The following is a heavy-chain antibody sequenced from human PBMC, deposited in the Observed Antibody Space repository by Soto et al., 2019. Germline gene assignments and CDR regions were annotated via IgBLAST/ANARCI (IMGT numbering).Heavy chain of an antibody. CDR3: ARQRTTVVTQAYFDH. D-gene: IGHD2-21*02. CDR2: IYYSGRT. V-gene: IGHV4-39*01. Sequence: SETLSLTCIVSGESISSSSYYWGWIRQPPGKGLEWIGSIYYSGRTYYNPSFKSRVTISIDTSKNQFSLKLSSVAATDTAVYYCARQRTTVVTQAYFDHWGQGALVTVS. CDR1: GESISSSSYY. J-gene: IGHJ4*02.